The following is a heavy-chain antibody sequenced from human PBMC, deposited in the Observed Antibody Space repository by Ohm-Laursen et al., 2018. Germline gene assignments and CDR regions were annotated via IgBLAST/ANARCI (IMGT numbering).Heavy chain of an antibody. CDR1: GFTFSNYA. D-gene: IGHD5-24*01. Sequence: SLRLSCAASGFTFSNYAMTWVRQAPGKGLEFVSAISGSAGSTYYADSVKGRFTISRDNSKNTVYLQMNSLRTDDTAVYYCAKRDNWLDYWGQGTLVTVSS. CDR2: ISGSAGST. CDR3: AKRDNWLDY. J-gene: IGHJ4*02. V-gene: IGHV3-23*01.